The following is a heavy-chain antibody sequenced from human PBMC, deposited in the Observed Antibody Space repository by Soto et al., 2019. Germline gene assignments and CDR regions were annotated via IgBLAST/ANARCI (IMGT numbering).Heavy chain of an antibody. V-gene: IGHV3-30-3*01. CDR2: ISYDGSNK. Sequence: GGSLRLSCAASGFTFSSYAMHWVRQAPGKGLEWVAVISYDGSNKYYADSVKGRFTISRDNSKNSLYLQMNSLRAEDTAVYYCVKDNRGSYWGQGTLVTVSS. CDR3: VKDNRGSY. CDR1: GFTFSSYA. D-gene: IGHD3-10*01. J-gene: IGHJ4*02.